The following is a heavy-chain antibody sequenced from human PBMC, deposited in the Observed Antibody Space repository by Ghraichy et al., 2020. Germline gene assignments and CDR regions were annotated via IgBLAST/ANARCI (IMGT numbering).Heavy chain of an antibody. J-gene: IGHJ4*02. CDR3: VRGFVRIVGATTFDY. CDR1: GFTFSYYA. D-gene: IGHD1-26*01. CDR2: ISSDGSNE. V-gene: IGHV3-30-3*01. Sequence: GGSLRLSCAASGFTFSYYAMHWVRQAPGKGLEWVAVISSDGSNEYYADSVKGRFTISRDNSKSTLYLHMNSLRTEDTAVYYCVRGFVRIVGATTFDYWGQGTLVTVSS.